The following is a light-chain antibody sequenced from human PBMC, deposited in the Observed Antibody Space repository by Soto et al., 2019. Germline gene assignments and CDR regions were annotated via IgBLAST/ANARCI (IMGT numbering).Light chain of an antibody. CDR3: AAWDDSLNGVV. CDR1: RSNIGDNA. Sequence: QSVLTQPPSVSEAPWQRVTISCSGSRSNIGDNAVNWYQQLPGKAPRLLIYYDDLLPSWVSDRFSGSKFGTSASLAISGLQSEDEADYYCAAWDDSLNGVVFGGGTKLTVL. V-gene: IGLV1-36*01. CDR2: YDD. J-gene: IGLJ2*01.